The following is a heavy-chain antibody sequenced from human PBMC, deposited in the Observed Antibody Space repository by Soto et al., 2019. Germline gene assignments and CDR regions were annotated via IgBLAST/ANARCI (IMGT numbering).Heavy chain of an antibody. Sequence: QVQLVQSGAEVKKPGASVKVSCKASGYTFTSYAIHWVRQAPGQRLEWMAWINAGNGKTQYSQKFQGRVTITRDTFAITAYMELISLRSEDSSLDYCARGLIGTTIHFDYWGQGTLVTVSS. CDR3: ARGLIGTTIHFDY. D-gene: IGHD1-20*01. J-gene: IGHJ4*02. CDR2: INAGNGKT. V-gene: IGHV1-3*01. CDR1: GYTFTSYA.